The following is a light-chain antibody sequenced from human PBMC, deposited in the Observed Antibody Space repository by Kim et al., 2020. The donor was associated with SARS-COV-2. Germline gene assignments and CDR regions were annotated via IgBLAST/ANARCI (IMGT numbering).Light chain of an antibody. CDR1: NIGSRN. CDR2: RDY. V-gene: IGLV3-9*01. Sequence: SYELTQPLSVSVALGQTARITCGGSNIGSRNVHWYQQKPGQAPILVIYRDYNRPSGIPERFSGSNSGNTATLTISRAQAGDEADYYCQVWDSSTVVFGGGTQLTVL. J-gene: IGLJ3*02. CDR3: QVWDSSTVV.